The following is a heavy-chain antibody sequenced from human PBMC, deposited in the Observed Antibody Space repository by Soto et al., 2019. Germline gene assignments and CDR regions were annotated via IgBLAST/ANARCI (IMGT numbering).Heavy chain of an antibody. CDR2: INPNSGGT. CDR1: GYTFTGYY. D-gene: IGHD6-19*01. J-gene: IGHJ5*02. CDR3: ARDRDSSGWSAGWFDP. Sequence: ASVKVSCKASGYTFTGYYMHWVRQAPGQGLEWMGWINPNSGGTNYAQKFQGRVTMTRDTSISTAYMELSRLRSDDTAVYYCARDRDSSGWSAGWFDPWGQGTLVPVSS. V-gene: IGHV1-2*02.